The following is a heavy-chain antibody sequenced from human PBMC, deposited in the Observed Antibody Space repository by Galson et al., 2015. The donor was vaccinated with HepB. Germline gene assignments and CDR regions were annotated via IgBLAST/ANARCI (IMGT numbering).Heavy chain of an antibody. V-gene: IGHV1-46*01. Sequence: SVKVSSKASGYTFTSYYMHWVRQAPRQGLEWMGIINPSGGSTSYAQKFQGRVTITRDTSTSTVYMELSSLISEDTAVYYCATEGYGGNSVGDYWGQGTLVAVSS. CDR3: ATEGYGGNSVGDY. D-gene: IGHD4-23*01. CDR2: INPSGGST. CDR1: GYTFTSYY. J-gene: IGHJ4*02.